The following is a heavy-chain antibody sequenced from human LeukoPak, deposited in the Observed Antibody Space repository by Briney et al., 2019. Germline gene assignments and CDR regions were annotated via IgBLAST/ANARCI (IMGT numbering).Heavy chain of an antibody. CDR1: GFTFDDYA. J-gene: IGHJ4*02. Sequence: PGGSLRLSCAASGFTFDDYAMHWVRQAPGKGLEWVSGISWNSGSIGYADSVKGRFTISRDNAKNSLYLQMNSLRAEDTALYYCAKDIWSDGGNSMFDYWGQGTLVTVSS. D-gene: IGHD4-23*01. V-gene: IGHV3-9*01. CDR2: ISWNSGSI. CDR3: AKDIWSDGGNSMFDY.